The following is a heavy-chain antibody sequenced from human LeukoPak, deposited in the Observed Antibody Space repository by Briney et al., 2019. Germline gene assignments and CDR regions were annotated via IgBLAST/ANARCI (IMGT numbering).Heavy chain of an antibody. CDR3: ASWEWFLSHY. J-gene: IGHJ4*02. V-gene: IGHV3-21*01. CDR2: ISSSSSYI. D-gene: IGHD3-3*01. Sequence: GGSLRLSCAASGFTFSSYSMNWVRQAPGKGLEWVSSISSSSSYIYYADSVKGRLTISRDNAKNSLYLQMSSLRAEDTAVYYCASWEWFLSHYWGQGTLVTVSS. CDR1: GFTFSSYS.